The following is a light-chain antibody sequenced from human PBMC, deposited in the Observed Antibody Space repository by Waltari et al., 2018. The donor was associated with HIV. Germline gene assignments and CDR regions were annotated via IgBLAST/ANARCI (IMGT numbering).Light chain of an antibody. CDR3: LHYGTSPPIT. J-gene: IGKJ5*01. V-gene: IGKV3-20*01. CDR1: QSVSSTY. Sequence: EIVLAQSPGTLSLSPGEGATLSCKTSQSVSSTYLAWYQQRPGQSPRLLIYSASIRASGIPDRFSGSGSGTDFTLTISRLEPEDFAMYHCLHYGTSPPITFGPGTRLEIQ. CDR2: SAS.